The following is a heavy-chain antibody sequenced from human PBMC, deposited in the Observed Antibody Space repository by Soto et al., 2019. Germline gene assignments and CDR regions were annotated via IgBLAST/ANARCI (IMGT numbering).Heavy chain of an antibody. CDR3: ARTSNYYGMDV. CDR2: VYYSGST. Sequence: QVQLQESGPGLVKPSETLSLTCTVSGGSISFYYWGWIRQPPGKGLQWIGYVYYSGSTNYNPSLMSRVTISADTPKNQFSLKLSSVTAADTAVYYCARTSNYYGMDVWGQGTTVTVSS. CDR1: GGSISFYY. V-gene: IGHV4-59*01. J-gene: IGHJ6*02.